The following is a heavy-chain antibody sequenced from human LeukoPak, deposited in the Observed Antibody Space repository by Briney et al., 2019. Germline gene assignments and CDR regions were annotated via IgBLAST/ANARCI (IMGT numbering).Heavy chain of an antibody. CDR2: ILTDRSGT. CDR3: ARGSYYGSGNYFDS. V-gene: IGHV3-74*01. Sequence: PGGSLRLSCAASGFRFSDYWMHWVRQVPGKGLVWVSRILTDRSGTNYADSVKGRFTISRDYAKNTLYLQMNSLRVEDTAVYFCARGSYYGSGNYFDSWGQGTLVTVSS. J-gene: IGHJ5*01. D-gene: IGHD3-10*01. CDR1: GFRFSDYW.